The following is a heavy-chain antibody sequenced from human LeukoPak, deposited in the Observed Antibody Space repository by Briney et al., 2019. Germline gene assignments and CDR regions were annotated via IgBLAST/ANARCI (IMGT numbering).Heavy chain of an antibody. J-gene: IGHJ4*02. Sequence: GGSLRLSCAASGFTFSDHWMSWVRQVPGQGLEWVADIKKDGSEKNEVDSAKGRFTISRDNAKNSLYLEMNSLRAEDTAVYYCAKFPNPSYDSSGYPQSWGQGTLVTVSS. D-gene: IGHD3-22*01. V-gene: IGHV3-7*01. CDR2: IKKDGSEK. CDR1: GFTFSDHW. CDR3: AKFPNPSYDSSGYPQS.